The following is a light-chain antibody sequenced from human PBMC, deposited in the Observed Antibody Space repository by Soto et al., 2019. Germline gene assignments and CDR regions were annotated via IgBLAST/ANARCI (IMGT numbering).Light chain of an antibody. Sequence: QSALTQPASVSGSPGQSITISCTGTSSDVGGYNYVSWYQQHPGKAPKLMIYDVCNRPSGVSNRFSCSKSGNTASLTLSGLQAEDEADYYCSSYTSSSTRVFGTGTKVTVL. J-gene: IGLJ1*01. V-gene: IGLV2-14*01. CDR1: SSDVGGYNY. CDR2: DVC. CDR3: SSYTSSSTRV.